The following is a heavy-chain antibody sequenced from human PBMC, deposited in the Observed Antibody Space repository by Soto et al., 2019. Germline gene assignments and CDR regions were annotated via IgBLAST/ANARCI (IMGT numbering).Heavy chain of an antibody. Sequence: QITLKESGPTLVKPTQTLTLTCTFSGFSLSTSGVGVGWISQPPGKALEWLALICWEDDKRYSPSLKSMLTITKDTNKNQVVLTNTNMDPVDTATYNCAHSRRDILTCYYPDDEYFQHWGQGTLVTVSS. V-gene: IGHV2-5*02. CDR2: ICWEDDK. J-gene: IGHJ1*01. D-gene: IGHD3-9*01. CDR3: AHSRRDILTCYYPDDEYFQH. CDR1: GFSLSTSGVG.